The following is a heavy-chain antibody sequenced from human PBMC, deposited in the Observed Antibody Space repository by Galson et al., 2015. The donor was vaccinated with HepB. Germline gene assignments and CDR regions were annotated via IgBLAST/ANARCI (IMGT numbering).Heavy chain of an antibody. Sequence: SLRLSCAASGFTFSSYVMGWVRQAPGKGLEWVSGISGRGNATYYADSVTGRFTISRDNYKNTLFLQMNSLRAEDTALYYCARGGRGLLDGMDVWGQGTTVTVSS. CDR2: ISGRGNAT. CDR3: ARGGRGLLDGMDV. CDR1: GFTFSSYV. D-gene: IGHD3-10*01. V-gene: IGHV3-23*01. J-gene: IGHJ6*02.